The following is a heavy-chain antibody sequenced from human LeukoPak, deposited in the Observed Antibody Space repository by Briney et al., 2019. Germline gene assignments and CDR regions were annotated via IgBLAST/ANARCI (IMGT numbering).Heavy chain of an antibody. Sequence: GGSLRLSCAASGFTVSSNYMSWVRQAPGKGLEWVSVIYSGGSTYYADSVKGRFTISRDNSKNTLYLQMNSLRAEDTAVYYCARENALHCSGGSCYLIGCYGMDVWGQGTTVTVSS. J-gene: IGHJ6*02. V-gene: IGHV3-53*01. CDR3: ARENALHCSGGSCYLIGCYGMDV. CDR2: IYSGGST. CDR1: GFTVSSNY. D-gene: IGHD2-15*01.